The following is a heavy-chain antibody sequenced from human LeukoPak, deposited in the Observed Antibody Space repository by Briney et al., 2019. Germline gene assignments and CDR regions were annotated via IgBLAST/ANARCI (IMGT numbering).Heavy chain of an antibody. V-gene: IGHV4-34*01. CDR1: GGSFSGYY. CDR2: INHSGST. J-gene: IGHJ4*02. Sequence: SETLSLTCAVYGGSFSGYYWSWIRQPPGKGLEWIGEINHSGSTNYNPSLKSRVTISVDTSKNQFSLKLSSVTAADTAVYYCARGPTRSYDILTGQPHHDYWGQGTLVTVSS. CDR3: ARGPTRSYDILTGQPHHDY. D-gene: IGHD3-9*01.